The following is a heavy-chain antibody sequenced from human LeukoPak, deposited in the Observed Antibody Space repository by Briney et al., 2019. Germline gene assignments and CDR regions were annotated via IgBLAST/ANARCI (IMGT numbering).Heavy chain of an antibody. D-gene: IGHD1-26*01. Sequence: SETLSLTCTVSGGSISSYSWNWLRQPPGKGLEWLGYIYYTGSTNYNPSLKSRVTMSVDTSKNQFSLKLSSVTAADTAVYYCARATHSGSLAPFDFWGQGTLVTVSS. J-gene: IGHJ4*02. V-gene: IGHV4-59*12. CDR1: GGSISSYS. CDR3: ARATHSGSLAPFDF. CDR2: IYYTGST.